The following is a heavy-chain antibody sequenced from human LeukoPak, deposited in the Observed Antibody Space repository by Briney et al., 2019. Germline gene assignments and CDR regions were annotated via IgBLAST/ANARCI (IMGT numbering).Heavy chain of an antibody. J-gene: IGHJ2*01. D-gene: IGHD6-19*01. CDR1: GFTFSSYE. Sequence: GGSLRLSCAASGFTFSSYEMNWVRQAPGKGLEWVSYISSSGSTIYYADSVKGRFTISRDNAKNSLYLQMNSLRAEDTAVYYCVREGYSSAWYNWFFDLWGRGTLVTVSS. V-gene: IGHV3-48*03. CDR3: VREGYSSAWYNWFFDL. CDR2: ISSSGSTI.